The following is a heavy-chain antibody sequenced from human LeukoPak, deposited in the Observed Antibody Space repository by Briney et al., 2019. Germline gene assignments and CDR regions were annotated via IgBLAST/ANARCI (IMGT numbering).Heavy chain of an antibody. D-gene: IGHD3-22*01. J-gene: IGHJ4*02. Sequence: GGSLRLSCAASGFTFSSYWMHWVRQAPGEGLVWVSRINSDGSSTSYADSVKGRFTISRDNAKNTLYLQMDSLRAEDTAVYYCARAVGDSSGYYFDYWGQGTLVTVSS. CDR3: ARAVGDSSGYYFDY. CDR2: INSDGSST. V-gene: IGHV3-74*01. CDR1: GFTFSSYW.